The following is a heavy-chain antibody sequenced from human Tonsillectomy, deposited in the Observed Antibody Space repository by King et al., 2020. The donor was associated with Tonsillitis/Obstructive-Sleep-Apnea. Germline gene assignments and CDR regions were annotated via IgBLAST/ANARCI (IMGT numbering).Heavy chain of an antibody. J-gene: IGHJ4*02. CDR3: ARGPVGYCSSTSCPKTYYFDY. CDR1: GGSISSGGYY. V-gene: IGHV4-31*03. D-gene: IGHD2-2*01. Sequence: PLQESGPGLVKPSQTLSLTCTVSGGSISSGGYYWSWIRQHPGKGLEWIGYIYYSGSTYYNPSLKSRVTISVDTSKNQFSLKLSSVTAADTAVYYCARGPVGYCSSTSCPKTYYFDYWGQGTLVTVSS. CDR2: IYYSGST.